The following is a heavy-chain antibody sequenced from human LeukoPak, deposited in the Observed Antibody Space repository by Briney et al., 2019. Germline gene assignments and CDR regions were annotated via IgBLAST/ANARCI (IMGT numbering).Heavy chain of an antibody. V-gene: IGHV3-30*04. CDR1: GFTFSSYA. CDR3: ARDRVEYCSGGSCSNFDY. Sequence: HPGRSLRLSCAASGFTFSSYAMHWVRQAPGKGLEWVAVISYDGSNKYYADSVKGRFTISRHNAKKSLYLQMNSLRAEDTAVYYCARDRVEYCSGGSCSNFDYWGQGTLVTVSS. D-gene: IGHD2-15*01. J-gene: IGHJ4*02. CDR2: ISYDGSNK.